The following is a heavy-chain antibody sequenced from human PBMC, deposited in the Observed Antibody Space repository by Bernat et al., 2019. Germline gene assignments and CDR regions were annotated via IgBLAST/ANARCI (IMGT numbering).Heavy chain of an antibody. CDR1: GFTFSSYA. Sequence: QVQLVESGGGVVQPGRSLRLSCAASGFTFSSYAMHWVRQAPGKGLEWVAVISYDGSNKYYADTVKGRFTISGDNSKNTLYLQMNSLRAEDTAVYYCARERLSRYFDWSDAFDIWGQGTMVTVSS. D-gene: IGHD3-9*01. J-gene: IGHJ3*02. V-gene: IGHV3-30-3*01. CDR2: ISYDGSNK. CDR3: ARERLSRYFDWSDAFDI.